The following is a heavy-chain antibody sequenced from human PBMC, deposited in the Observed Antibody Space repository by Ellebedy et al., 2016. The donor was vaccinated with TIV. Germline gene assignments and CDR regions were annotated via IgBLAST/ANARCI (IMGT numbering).Heavy chain of an antibody. CDR2: IRQDGSEK. CDR1: GFSFSSYW. J-gene: IGHJ6*02. CDR3: ARDGAYGDYSPGFYGMDV. V-gene: IGHV3-7*03. D-gene: IGHD3-22*01. Sequence: GESLKISCGASGFSFSSYWMSWVRQAPGKGLEWVANIRQDGSEKYYVDSVKGRFTISRDNAKNSVFLRMNTLRVEDTAVYHCARDGAYGDYSPGFYGMDVWGQGTTVTVSS.